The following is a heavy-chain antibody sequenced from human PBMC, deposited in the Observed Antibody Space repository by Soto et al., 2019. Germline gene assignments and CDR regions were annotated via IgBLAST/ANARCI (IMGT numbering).Heavy chain of an antibody. V-gene: IGHV1-69*08. Sequence: QVQMVQSGAEVKKPGSSVNLSCKASGGTFSNHLISWVLQAPGQGLEWMGTIIPLLGTLNYAQKLQGRVTLSADRSTSTAYMELSSLRSDDTAVYYCASGSLYGSGSYPVDYWGQGTLVTVSS. CDR2: IIPLLGTL. D-gene: IGHD3-10*01. J-gene: IGHJ4*01. CDR3: ASGSLYGSGSYPVDY. CDR1: GGTFSNHL.